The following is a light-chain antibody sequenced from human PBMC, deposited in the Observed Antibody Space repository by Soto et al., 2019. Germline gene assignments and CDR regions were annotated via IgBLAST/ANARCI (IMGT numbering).Light chain of an antibody. CDR1: SSDVSIYNY. Sequence: QSALTQPASVSGSPGQSITISCTGTSSDVSIYNYVSWYQQHPGKAPKLMIYEVSNRPSGVSNRFSGAKSGNTASLTISGLQAEDEADYYCSSFTSRFTFVFGTGTKLTVL. CDR3: SSFTSRFTFV. CDR2: EVS. J-gene: IGLJ1*01. V-gene: IGLV2-14*01.